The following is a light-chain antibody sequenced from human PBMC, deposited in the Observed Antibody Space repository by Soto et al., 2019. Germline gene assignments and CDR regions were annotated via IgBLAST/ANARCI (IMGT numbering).Light chain of an antibody. CDR1: NSNIGAGYP. Sequence: QSVLTQPPSVTGAPGQRVTISCTGSNSNIGAGYPVHWYQQFPGAAPKLLIYADTHRPSGVPDRFSGSKSGTSASLAISGLLSEDEADYYCAAWDDSLNGVVFGGGTKLTVL. V-gene: IGLV1-40*01. CDR2: ADT. J-gene: IGLJ2*01. CDR3: AAWDDSLNGVV.